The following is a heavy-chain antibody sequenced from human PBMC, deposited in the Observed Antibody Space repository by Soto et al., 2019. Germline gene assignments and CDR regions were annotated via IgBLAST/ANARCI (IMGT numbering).Heavy chain of an antibody. CDR1: GDSISSADYY. D-gene: IGHD1-1*01. CDR3: ARELWVEPELYYYGMDV. Sequence: SETLSLTCTVSGDSISSADYYWSWIRQTPGKGLEWIGHIFYSGTTYYNPSLKSRLTISVDTSKNHFSLRLTSVTAADPAVYYCARELWVEPELYYYGMDVWGQGTTVTVSS. V-gene: IGHV4-30-4*01. CDR2: IFYSGTT. J-gene: IGHJ6*02.